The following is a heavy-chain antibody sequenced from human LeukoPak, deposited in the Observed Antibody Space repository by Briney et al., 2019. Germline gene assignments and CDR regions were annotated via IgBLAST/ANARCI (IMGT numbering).Heavy chain of an antibody. V-gene: IGHV4-34*01. CDR3: ARGAGDDYRDY. CDR2: INHSGST. J-gene: IGHJ4*02. Sequence: SETLSLTCAVYGGSFSGYYWSWIRQPPGKGLEWIGEINHSGSTNYNPSLKSRVTISVDTSKNQFSLKLSSVTAADTAVYYCARGAGDDYRDYWGQGTLVTVSS. D-gene: IGHD2-21*02. CDR1: GGSFSGYY.